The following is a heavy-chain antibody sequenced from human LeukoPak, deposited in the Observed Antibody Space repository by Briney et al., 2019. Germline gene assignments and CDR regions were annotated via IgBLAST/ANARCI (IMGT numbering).Heavy chain of an antibody. CDR3: ARDLSGCSGGSCYFDY. Sequence: GASVKADCKASGYTFTGYYMHWVRQAPGHGLEGRGGIKPNSGGTNYGQKLQGRVTMTRDTSISTAYMELSRLRSDDTAVYYCARDLSGCSGGSCYFDYWGQGTLVTVSS. V-gene: IGHV1-2*02. D-gene: IGHD2-15*01. CDR2: IKPNSGGT. J-gene: IGHJ4*02. CDR1: GYTFTGYY.